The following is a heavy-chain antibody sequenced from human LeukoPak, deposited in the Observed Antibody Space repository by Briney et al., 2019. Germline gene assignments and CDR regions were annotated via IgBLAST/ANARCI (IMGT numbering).Heavy chain of an antibody. CDR1: GFTFSSYW. V-gene: IGHV3-7*01. Sequence: GGSPRLSCAASGFTFSSYWMSWVRQAPGKGLEWVANIKQDGSEKYYVDSVKGRFTISRDNAKNSLYLQMNSLRAEDTAVYYCARPVGARTPRYAFDIWGQGTMVTVSS. CDR2: IKQDGSEK. J-gene: IGHJ3*02. D-gene: IGHD3-10*01. CDR3: ARPVGARTPRYAFDI.